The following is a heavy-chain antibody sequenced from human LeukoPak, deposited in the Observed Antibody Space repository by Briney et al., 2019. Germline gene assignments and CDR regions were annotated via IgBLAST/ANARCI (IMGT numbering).Heavy chain of an antibody. J-gene: IGHJ4*02. D-gene: IGHD2-8*01. CDR1: GGSISSYY. CDR3: ARIPDIVLMVYAGDGDY. CDR2: IYYSGST. Sequence: SETLSLTCTVSGGSISSYYWSWIRQPPGKGLEWIGYIYYSGSTNYNPSLKSRVTISVDTSKNQFSLKLSSVTAADTAVYYCARIPDIVLMVYAGDGDYWGQGTLVTVSS. V-gene: IGHV4-59*08.